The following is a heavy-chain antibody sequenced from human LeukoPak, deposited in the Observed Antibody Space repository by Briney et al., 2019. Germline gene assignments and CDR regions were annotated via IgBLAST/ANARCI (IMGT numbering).Heavy chain of an antibody. CDR2: IYYSGSP. V-gene: IGHV4-39*01. D-gene: IGHD2-15*01. Sequence: SETLSLTCTVSGGSISSSSYYWGWIRQPPGKGLEWIGSIYYSGSPYYNPSLKSRVTISVDTSKNQFSMKLSSVTAADTAVYYCARTGLLGFDYWGQGTLVTVSS. CDR1: GGSISSSSYY. J-gene: IGHJ4*02. CDR3: ARTGLLGFDY.